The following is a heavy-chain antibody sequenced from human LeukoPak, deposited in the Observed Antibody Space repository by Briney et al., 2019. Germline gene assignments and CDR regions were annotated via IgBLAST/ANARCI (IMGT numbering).Heavy chain of an antibody. Sequence: PGGSLTLSCAASGISFSNYYMSWVRQAPGKGLEWVANIKQDGSEKNYVDSVKGRFTISRDNAKNSLYLQLNSLRAEDTAVYYCRAASYWGQGTLVTVSS. CDR2: IKQDGSEK. CDR3: RAASY. V-gene: IGHV3-7*01. CDR1: GISFSNYY. J-gene: IGHJ4*02. D-gene: IGHD6-25*01.